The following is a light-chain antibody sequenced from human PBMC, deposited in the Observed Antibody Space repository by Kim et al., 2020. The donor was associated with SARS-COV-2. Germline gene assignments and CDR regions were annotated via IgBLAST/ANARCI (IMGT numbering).Light chain of an antibody. Sequence: SASVGDRVTITCRASESIGTWLAWYQQKPGRAPRLLIYLASTLESGVPSRFSGTGSGTEFSLSITSLQPDDFATYYCQHYSRFPYTFGQGTKLEI. CDR2: LAS. CDR3: QHYSRFPYT. V-gene: IGKV1-5*03. CDR1: ESIGTW. J-gene: IGKJ2*01.